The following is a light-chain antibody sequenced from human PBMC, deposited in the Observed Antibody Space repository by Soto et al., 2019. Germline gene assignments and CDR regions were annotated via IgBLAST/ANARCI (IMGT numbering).Light chain of an antibody. CDR3: QQRGT. J-gene: IGKJ4*01. CDR2: GAS. V-gene: IGKV3-20*01. CDR1: QSVSSSY. Sequence: EIVLTHSPGTLSFSPGERATLSCRASQSVSSSYLAWYQQKPGQAPRLLIYGASSRATGIPDRFSGSVSGTGFTLTISRLEPEDFAVYYCQQRGTFGGGTKVDIK.